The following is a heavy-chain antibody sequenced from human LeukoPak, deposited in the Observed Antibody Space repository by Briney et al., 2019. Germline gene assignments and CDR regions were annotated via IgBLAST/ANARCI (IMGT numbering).Heavy chain of an antibody. CDR3: ARVGYCSGGSCYFTWDY. V-gene: IGHV4-59*01. D-gene: IGHD2-15*01. CDR2: IYYSGST. Sequence: SETLSLTCTVSGGSISSYYWTWIRQPPGKGLEWLGYIYYSGSTNYNPSLQSRVTISVDTSKNQFSLKLSSVTAADTAVYYCARVGYCSGGSCYFTWDYWGQGTLVTVSS. CDR1: GGSISSYY. J-gene: IGHJ4*02.